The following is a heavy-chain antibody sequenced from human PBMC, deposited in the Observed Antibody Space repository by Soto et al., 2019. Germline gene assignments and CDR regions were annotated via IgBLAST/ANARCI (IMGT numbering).Heavy chain of an antibody. J-gene: IGHJ5*02. CDR1: GYPFTSHD. Sequence: QVQLVQSGAEVKKPGVSVKVSCKASGYPFTSHDINWMRQATGQGLEWMGWMNPNSGHTNYAQKFQGRVTLTRDTSISTAYMELTSLRSEDTAIYYCASDMSTTWGQGTLVTVSS. CDR2: MNPNSGHT. D-gene: IGHD2-2*01. V-gene: IGHV1-8*01. CDR3: ASDMSTT.